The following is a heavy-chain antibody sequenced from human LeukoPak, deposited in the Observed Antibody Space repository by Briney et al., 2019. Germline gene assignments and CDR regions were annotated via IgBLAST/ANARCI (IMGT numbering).Heavy chain of an antibody. CDR3: ARESGAFSPFGF. V-gene: IGHV4-4*02. J-gene: IGHJ4*02. D-gene: IGHD1-26*01. CDR1: GGSILSTNW. Sequence: SGTLSLTCAVSGGSILSTNWWSWVRQPPGRGLEWIGEVHLSGTSNYNPSLKSRVSMSIDKSRNQLSLELTSVTAADTAIYYCARESGAFSPFGFWGQGTLVTVSS. CDR2: VHLSGTS.